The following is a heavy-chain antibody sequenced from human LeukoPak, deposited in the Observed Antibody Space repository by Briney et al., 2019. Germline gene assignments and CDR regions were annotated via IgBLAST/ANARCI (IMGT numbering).Heavy chain of an antibody. Sequence: PGGSLRLSCVASGFTFTSYAMGWVRQAPGKGLQWVSSVTNSGSATYYADSVKGRFTISRDNSKNMLYLQMNSLRAEDAALYYCVKYLLPTTPFFDHWGQGTLVTVSS. V-gene: IGHV3-23*05. CDR2: VTNSGSAT. CDR3: VKYLLPTTPFFDH. CDR1: GFTFTSYA. D-gene: IGHD1-14*01. J-gene: IGHJ4*02.